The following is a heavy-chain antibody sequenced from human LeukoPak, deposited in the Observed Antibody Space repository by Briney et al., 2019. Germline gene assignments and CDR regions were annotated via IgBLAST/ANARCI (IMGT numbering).Heavy chain of an antibody. Sequence: SETLSLTCTVSGGSISSSTYYWGWIRQPPGTGLEWIGSNSGRTYYNPSLKSRVTMSVDTSKNQFSLRLSSVNAADTAVYYCARDILATSIAAPYYWGQGTLVTVSS. CDR3: ARDILATSIAAPYY. J-gene: IGHJ4*02. CDR1: GGSISSSTYY. V-gene: IGHV4-39*07. CDR2: NSGRT. D-gene: IGHD6-13*01.